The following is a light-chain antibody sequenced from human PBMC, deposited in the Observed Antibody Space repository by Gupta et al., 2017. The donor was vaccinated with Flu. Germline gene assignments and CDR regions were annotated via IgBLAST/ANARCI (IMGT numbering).Light chain of an antibody. CDR1: SSNIGSNT. V-gene: IGLV1-44*01. CDR3: AAWDDSLNGHYV. CDR2: GNN. J-gene: IGLJ1*01. Sequence: QSVLAQPPSASGTPGHRVTLSCSGSSSNIGSNTVNWYQQVPGTAPKLLIYGNNQRPSGVPDRFSGSKSGTSASLAISGLQSEDEADYYCAAWDDSLNGHYVFGTGTKVTVL.